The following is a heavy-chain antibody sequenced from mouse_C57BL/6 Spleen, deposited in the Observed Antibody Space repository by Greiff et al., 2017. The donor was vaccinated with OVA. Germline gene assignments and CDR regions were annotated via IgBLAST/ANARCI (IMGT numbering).Heavy chain of an antibody. J-gene: IGHJ4*01. Sequence: VQLQQPGAELVKPGASVKMSCKASGYTFTSYWITWVKQRPGQGLEWIGDIYPGSGSTNYNEKFKSKATLTVDTSSSTAYMQLSSLTSEDSAVYYCARGDYASRAYYAMDYWGQGTSVTVSS. CDR3: ARGDYASRAYYAMDY. D-gene: IGHD1-1*01. V-gene: IGHV1-55*01. CDR1: GYTFTSYW. CDR2: IYPGSGST.